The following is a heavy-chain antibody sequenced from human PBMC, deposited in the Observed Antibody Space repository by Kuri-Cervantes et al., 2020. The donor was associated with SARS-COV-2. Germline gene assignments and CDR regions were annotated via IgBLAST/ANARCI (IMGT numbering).Heavy chain of an antibody. J-gene: IGHJ6*02. CDR2: IRSKANSYAT. CDR3: TRHVVTGAGYYYYGMDV. V-gene: IGHV3-73*01. Sequence: GESLKISCAASGFTFSGSAMHWVRQASGKGLEWVGRIRSKANSYATAYAASVKGRFTISRDDSKNTAYLQLNSLKTEDTAVYYCTRHVVTGAGYYYYGMDVWGQGTTVTVSS. CDR1: GFTFSGSA. D-gene: IGHD2-21*02.